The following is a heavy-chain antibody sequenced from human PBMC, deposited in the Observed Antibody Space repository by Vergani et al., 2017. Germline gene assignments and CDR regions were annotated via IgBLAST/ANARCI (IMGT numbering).Heavy chain of an antibody. D-gene: IGHD2-2*02. Sequence: QVQLQESGPGLVKPPGTLSLPCAFSGDSIGSITCWIWFRHPPGKGLEWIGEICHTEDTKYSPSLKSRVTVSVDESRNLFSLRLNSVTAADTAVYYCATIGYRRWGYYFDYWGQGILVTVSS. CDR1: GDSIGSITC. CDR2: ICHTEDT. V-gene: IGHV4-4*03. CDR3: ATIGYRRWGYYFDY. J-gene: IGHJ4*02.